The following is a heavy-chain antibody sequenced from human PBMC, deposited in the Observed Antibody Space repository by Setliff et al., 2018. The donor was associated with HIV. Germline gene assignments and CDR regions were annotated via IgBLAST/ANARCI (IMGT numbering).Heavy chain of an antibody. D-gene: IGHD1-26*01. Sequence: ASVKVSCKASGYTFKTYGMHWVRQAPGQSLEWMAWINVGKGNTKYSQNLQGRLTVTGDTSASTVDMELSRLTHEDTAVYYCARDFSGTYYGDIDYWGQGTLVTVSS. CDR3: ARDFSGTYYGDIDY. CDR2: INVGKGNT. V-gene: IGHV1-3*01. CDR1: GYTFKTYG. J-gene: IGHJ4*02.